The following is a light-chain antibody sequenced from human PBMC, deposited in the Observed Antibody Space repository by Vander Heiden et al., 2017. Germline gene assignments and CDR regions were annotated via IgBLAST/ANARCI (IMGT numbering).Light chain of an antibody. CDR3: CSYAGSFRV. J-gene: IGLJ1*01. CDR1: SSDVGCYNY. Sequence: QSALPQPRPVSGSPGLPVTISCTGTSSDVGCYNYVSWYQQHPGKAPKLMIYDVNKRPSGVPDRFSGSKSDNTASLTISGLQAEDEADYYCCSYAGSFRVFGTGTKVTVL. V-gene: IGLV2-11*01. CDR2: DVN.